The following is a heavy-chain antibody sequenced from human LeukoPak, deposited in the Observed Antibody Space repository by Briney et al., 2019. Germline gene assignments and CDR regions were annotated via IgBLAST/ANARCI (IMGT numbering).Heavy chain of an antibody. V-gene: IGHV1-2*02. D-gene: IGHD4-23*01. CDR2: INPNSGGT. CDR1: GYTFTGYY. CDR3: ARDRGLRWYRFDP. Sequence: ASVKVSCKASGYTFTGYYMHWVRQAPGQGLEWMGWINPNSGGTNYAQKFQGRVTMTRDTSISTAYMELSRLRSDDTAVYYCARDRGLRWYRFDPWGQGTLVTVSS. J-gene: IGHJ5*02.